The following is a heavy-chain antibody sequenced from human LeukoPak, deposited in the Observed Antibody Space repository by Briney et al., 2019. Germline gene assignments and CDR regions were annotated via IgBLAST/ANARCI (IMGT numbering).Heavy chain of an antibody. CDR2: ISSSSSYI. J-gene: IGHJ4*02. D-gene: IGHD1-14*01. CDR3: TRLAAAGSGRWAPDY. CDR1: GFTFSSHS. V-gene: IGHV3-21*06. Sequence: GGPLRLSCAASGFTFSSHSMNWVRQAPGKGLEWVSCISSSSSYIYYADSVKGRFTISRDNAKNSVYLQMSGLTTEDTAVYYCTRLAAAGSGRWAPDYWGQGTLVTVSS.